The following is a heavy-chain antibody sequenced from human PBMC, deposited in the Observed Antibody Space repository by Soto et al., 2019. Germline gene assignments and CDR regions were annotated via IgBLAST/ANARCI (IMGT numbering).Heavy chain of an antibody. J-gene: IGHJ5*02. CDR1: GFTFSSNW. Sequence: EVQLVESGGGLVQPGGSLRLSCAAFGFTFSSNWMNWVRQAPGKGLEWVATIKPDGSEQDYVESVKGRFTISRDNAKNSVHLQMNSLRAEDTAVYYCATVPWTAAASWGQGTLVTVSS. V-gene: IGHV3-7*01. CDR3: ATVPWTAAAS. CDR2: IKPDGSEQ. D-gene: IGHD6-13*01.